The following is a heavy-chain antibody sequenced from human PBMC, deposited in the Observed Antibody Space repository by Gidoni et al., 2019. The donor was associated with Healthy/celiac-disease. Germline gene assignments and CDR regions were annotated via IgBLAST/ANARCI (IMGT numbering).Heavy chain of an antibody. D-gene: IGHD2-15*01. J-gene: IGHJ3*02. CDR3: AKPKVVAAFVAFDI. Sequence: EVQLVQSGAEVTKPGASLKISCKGSGYSFTSYWLGWVRQMPGKGLEWMGSIYPGDSDTRYSPSFQGQGTISADKSISTAYLQWSSLKASDTAMYYCAKPKVVAAFVAFDIWGQGTMVTVSS. CDR1: GYSFTSYW. V-gene: IGHV5-51*01. CDR2: IYPGDSDT.